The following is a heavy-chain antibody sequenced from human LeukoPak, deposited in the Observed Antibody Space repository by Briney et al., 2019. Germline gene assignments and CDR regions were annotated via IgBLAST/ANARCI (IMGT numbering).Heavy chain of an antibody. V-gene: IGHV1-46*01. Sequence: ASVKVSCKASGGTFSSYAISWVRQAPGQGLEWMGIINPSGGSTSYAQKFQGRVTMTRDTSTSTVYMELSSLRSEDTAVYYCARGVLRFLEWSPMDVWGQGTTVTVSS. CDR3: ARGVLRFLEWSPMDV. CDR2: INPSGGST. CDR1: GGTFSSYA. J-gene: IGHJ6*02. D-gene: IGHD3-3*01.